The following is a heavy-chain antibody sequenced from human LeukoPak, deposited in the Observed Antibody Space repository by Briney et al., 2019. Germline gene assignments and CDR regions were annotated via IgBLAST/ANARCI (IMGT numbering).Heavy chain of an antibody. CDR2: FDPEDGET. Sequence: ASVKVSCKVSGYTLTELSMHWVRQAPGKGLEWMGGFDPEDGETIYAQKFQGRVTMTEDTSTDTAYMKLSSLRSEDTAVYYCATDFLVVVAANDAFDIWGQGTMVTVSS. V-gene: IGHV1-24*01. CDR1: GYTLTELS. CDR3: ATDFLVVVAANDAFDI. D-gene: IGHD2-15*01. J-gene: IGHJ3*02.